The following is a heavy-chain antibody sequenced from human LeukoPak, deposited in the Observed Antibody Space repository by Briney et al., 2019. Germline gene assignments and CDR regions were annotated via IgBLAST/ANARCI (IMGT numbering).Heavy chain of an antibody. V-gene: IGHV3-64*01. CDR1: GFTFSTCV. Sequence: GGSLRLSCAASGFTFSTCVMLWVRQAPGMGLEYVSSIDPNGKTSYYANSVKGRFTISRDNSNNMLYLQMGSLTTEDMAVYYCAAQTTLTGAYDPWGQGTLVTVSS. D-gene: IGHD1-20*01. CDR3: AAQTTLTGAYDP. J-gene: IGHJ5*02. CDR2: IDPNGKTS.